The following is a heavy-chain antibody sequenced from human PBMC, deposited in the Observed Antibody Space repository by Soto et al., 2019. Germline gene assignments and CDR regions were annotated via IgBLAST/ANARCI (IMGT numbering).Heavy chain of an antibody. CDR1: GGSISSSSYY. V-gene: IGHV4-39*01. J-gene: IGHJ4*02. CDR2: IYYSGST. Sequence: PSETLSLTCTVSGGSISSSSYYWGWIRQPPGKGLEWIGSIYYSGSTYYNPSLKSRVTISVDTSKNQFSLKLSSVTAADTAVYYCARQKGYYDILTGYYRGLIYYFDYWGQGTVVT. D-gene: IGHD3-9*01. CDR3: ARQKGYYDILTGYYRGLIYYFDY.